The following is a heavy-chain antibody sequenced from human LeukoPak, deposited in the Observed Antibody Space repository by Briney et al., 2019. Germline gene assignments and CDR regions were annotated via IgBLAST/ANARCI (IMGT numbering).Heavy chain of an antibody. D-gene: IGHD6-13*01. CDR2: IIPIFGTP. CDR1: GGTFSTYS. CDR3: ARESIWAGSSWSYVDY. Sequence: GASVKVSCKASGGTFSTYSLSWVRQAPGQGLEWMGGIIPIFGTPTYAQKFQGRVTITADKSTTTAYMELSSLRSEDTAVYYCARESIWAGSSWSYVDYWGQGTLVTVSS. J-gene: IGHJ4*02. V-gene: IGHV1-69*06.